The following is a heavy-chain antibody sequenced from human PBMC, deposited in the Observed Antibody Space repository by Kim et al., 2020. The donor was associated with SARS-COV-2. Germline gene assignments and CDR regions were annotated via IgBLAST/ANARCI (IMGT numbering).Heavy chain of an antibody. J-gene: IGHJ6*01. D-gene: IGHD2-15*01. CDR2: IYYTGTS. CDR1: GGSIISTRYY. V-gene: IGHV4-39*01. CDR3: ARHQAGGCSGGAYY. Sequence: SETLSLTCSVSGGSIISTRYYWAWIRQPPGKGLEWIGSIYYTGTSYYNPSLKSRVAISVDTSQNQFSLKLTSVTAADTAVYYCARHQAGGCSGGAYY.